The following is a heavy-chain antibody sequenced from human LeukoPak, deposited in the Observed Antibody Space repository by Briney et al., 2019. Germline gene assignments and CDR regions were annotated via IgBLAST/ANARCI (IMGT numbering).Heavy chain of an antibody. Sequence: SETLSLTCTVSGGSISSSSYYWGWIRQPPGKGLERIGSMYYSGSNYDNLSIKSRVTISVDTSNNQFSLKLSSVTAADTAVYYCARTTEGGYTYGYFYYYYMDVWGKGTTVTISS. J-gene: IGHJ6*03. CDR3: ARTTEGGYTYGYFYYYYMDV. CDR1: GGSISSSSYY. D-gene: IGHD5-18*01. V-gene: IGHV4-39*07. CDR2: MYYSGSN.